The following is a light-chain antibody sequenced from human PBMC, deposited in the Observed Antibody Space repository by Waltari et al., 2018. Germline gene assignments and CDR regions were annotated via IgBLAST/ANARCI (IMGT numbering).Light chain of an antibody. CDR2: DVS. V-gene: IGLV2-11*01. J-gene: IGLJ2*01. Sequence: QSALTQPRPVSGSPGQSVTISCTGSSRDIRAYTTVSWYQQHPGKAPQLMIYDVSERPSGVPERFSGSKSGNTASLTISGLQAEDEADYHCSSYVGTLVFGGGTKLTVL. CDR1: SRDIRAYTT. CDR3: SSYVGTLV.